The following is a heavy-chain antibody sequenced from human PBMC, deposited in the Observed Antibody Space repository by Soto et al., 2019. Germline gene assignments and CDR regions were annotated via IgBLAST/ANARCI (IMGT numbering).Heavy chain of an antibody. CDR3: ARWDYDILTGYSSEYYFDY. Sequence: QVQLVQSGAEVKKPGSSVKVSCKASGGTFSSSAISWVRQAPGQGLEWMGGIIPIFGTANYAQKFQGRVTITADESTSTAYMELSSLRSEDTAVYYCARWDYDILTGYSSEYYFDYWGQGTLVTVSS. CDR2: IIPIFGTA. J-gene: IGHJ4*02. D-gene: IGHD3-9*01. V-gene: IGHV1-69*01. CDR1: GGTFSSSA.